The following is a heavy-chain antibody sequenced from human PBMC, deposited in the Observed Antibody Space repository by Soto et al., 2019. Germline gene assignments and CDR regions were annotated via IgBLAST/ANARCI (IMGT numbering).Heavy chain of an antibody. J-gene: IGHJ6*02. CDR3: AREGDSSSWYGRAPMDV. CDR1: GFTFSSYD. V-gene: IGHV3-13*04. D-gene: IGHD6-13*01. CDR2: IGTAGDT. Sequence: GGSLRLSCAASGFTFSSYDMHWVRQATGKGLEWVSPIGTAGDTYYPGSVKGRFTISRENAKTSLYLQMNSLRAGDTAVYYCAREGDSSSWYGRAPMDVWGQGTTVTVSS.